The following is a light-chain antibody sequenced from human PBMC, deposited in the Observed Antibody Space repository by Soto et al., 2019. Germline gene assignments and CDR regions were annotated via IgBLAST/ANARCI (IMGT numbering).Light chain of an antibody. CDR1: SNDVGGYDY. CDR2: DII. Sequence: QSVLTQPASMSGSLGQSITISCTGTSNDVGGYDYVTWYQHHPGKAPKLLIYDIINRPSGISDRFSASKSGNTASLTISGLQAEDEAQYYCSSYTNRATLVFGGGTKLTVL. CDR3: SSYTNRATLV. J-gene: IGLJ2*01. V-gene: IGLV2-14*03.